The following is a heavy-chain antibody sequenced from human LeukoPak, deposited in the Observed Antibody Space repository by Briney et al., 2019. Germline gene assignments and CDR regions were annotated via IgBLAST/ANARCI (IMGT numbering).Heavy chain of an antibody. CDR3: ARDPTYSYSSGWYDYYYGMDV. J-gene: IGHJ6*02. V-gene: IGHV3-7*01. CDR1: GFTFSSYW. Sequence: GGSLRISCAASGFTFSSYWMSWVRQAPGKGLEWVANIKQDGSEKYYVDSVKGRFTISRDNAKNSLYLQMNSLRAEDTAVYYCARDPTYSYSSGWYDYYYGMDVWGQGTTVTVSS. D-gene: IGHD6-19*01. CDR2: IKQDGSEK.